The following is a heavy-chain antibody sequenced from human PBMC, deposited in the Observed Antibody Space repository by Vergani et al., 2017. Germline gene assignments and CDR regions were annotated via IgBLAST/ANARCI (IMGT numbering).Heavy chain of an antibody. J-gene: IGHJ5*02. CDR1: GGTFSSYA. D-gene: IGHD3-9*01. CDR3: ARRAYYDILTGYDWFDP. V-gene: IGHV1-69*12. Sequence: QVQLVQSGAEVKKPGSSVKVSCKASGGTFSSYAISWVRQAPGQGLEWMGGIIPTFGTANYAQKFQGRVTITADESTSTAYMELSSLRSEDTAVYYCARRAYYDILTGYDWFDPWGQGTLVTVSS. CDR2: IIPTFGTA.